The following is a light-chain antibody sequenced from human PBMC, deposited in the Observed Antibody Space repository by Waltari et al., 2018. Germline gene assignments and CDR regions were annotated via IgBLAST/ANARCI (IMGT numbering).Light chain of an antibody. CDR1: ESVLYSSNNMNH. CDR2: WAS. V-gene: IGKV4-1*01. Sequence: DIVMTQSPESLAVSLGERATISCKNSESVLYSSNNMNHLAWYQQKPGQPPRLLLYWASTRESGVPDRLIGSGSETDFTLTVTSLQAEDVAVYYCQQYYNTPLTFGGGTKVGVK. J-gene: IGKJ4*01. CDR3: QQYYNTPLT.